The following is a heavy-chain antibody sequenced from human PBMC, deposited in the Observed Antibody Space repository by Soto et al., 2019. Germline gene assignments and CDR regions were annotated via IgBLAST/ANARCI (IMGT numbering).Heavy chain of an antibody. V-gene: IGHV4-4*02. Sequence: SDTLSLTCAVSSDSISRSHWLTWVRQSPGKGLEWLGDIYYSGSVYYNPSLRSRISISMDKSNNQFSLNLTSVTAADTAIYYCTRANWYSEYWGQGTLVTVSS. D-gene: IGHD7-27*01. CDR1: SDSISRSHW. CDR3: TRANWYSEY. CDR2: IYYSGSV. J-gene: IGHJ4*02.